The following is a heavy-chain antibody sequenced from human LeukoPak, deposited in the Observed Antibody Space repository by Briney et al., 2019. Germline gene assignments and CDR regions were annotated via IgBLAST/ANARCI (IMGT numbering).Heavy chain of an antibody. Sequence: GASVKVSCKASGYTFTGYYMHWVRQAPGQGLEWMGWINPNSGGTNYAQKFQGRVTMTRDTSISTAYMELSRLRSDDTAVYYCARAGDLEGRATMIVVVLRDWGQGTLVTVSS. CDR2: INPNSGGT. J-gene: IGHJ4*02. CDR3: ARAGDLEGRATMIVVVLRD. D-gene: IGHD3-22*01. V-gene: IGHV1-2*02. CDR1: GYTFTGYY.